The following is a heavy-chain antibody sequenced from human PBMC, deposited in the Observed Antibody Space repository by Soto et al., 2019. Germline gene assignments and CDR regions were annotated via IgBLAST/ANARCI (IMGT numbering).Heavy chain of an antibody. Sequence: ASVKVSCKASGYTFTSYDINWVRQATGQGLEWMGWMNPNSGNTGYAQKFQGRVTMTRNTSISTAYMELSSLRSEDTAVYYCARSQCPGSGGTISGCYYYMDVWGKGTTVTVSS. V-gene: IGHV1-8*01. J-gene: IGHJ6*03. CDR1: GYTFTSYD. CDR2: MNPNSGNT. CDR3: ARSQCPGSGGTISGCYYYMDV. D-gene: IGHD3-10*01.